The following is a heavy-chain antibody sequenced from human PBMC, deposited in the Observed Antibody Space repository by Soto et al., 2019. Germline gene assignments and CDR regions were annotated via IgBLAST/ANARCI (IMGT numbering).Heavy chain of an antibody. D-gene: IGHD6-13*01. V-gene: IGHV1-2*04. CDR2: INPNSDGT. Sequence: ASVKVSCKASGYTFTGYYMHWVRQAPGQGLEWMGWINPNSDGTNYAQKFQGWVTMTRDTSISTAYMELSRLRSDDTAVYYCASSRDGRYFDYWGQGTLVTVSS. CDR1: GYTFTGYY. CDR3: ASSRDGRYFDY. J-gene: IGHJ4*02.